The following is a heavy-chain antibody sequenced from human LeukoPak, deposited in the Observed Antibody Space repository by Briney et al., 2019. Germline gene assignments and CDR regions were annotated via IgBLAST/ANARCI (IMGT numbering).Heavy chain of an antibody. CDR1: GGSISSSSYY. V-gene: IGHV4-39*07. CDR2: IYYSGST. Sequence: SETLSLTFTVSGGSISSSSYYWGWIRQPPGKGLEWIGSIYYSGSTYYNPSLKSRVTISVDTSKNQFSLKLSSVTAADTAVYYCARGLLLWFGELRANDAFDIWGQGTMVTVSS. J-gene: IGHJ3*02. CDR3: ARGLLLWFGELRANDAFDI. D-gene: IGHD3-10*01.